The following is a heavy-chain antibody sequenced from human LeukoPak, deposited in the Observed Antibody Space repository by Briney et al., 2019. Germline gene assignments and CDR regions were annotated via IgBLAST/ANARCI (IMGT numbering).Heavy chain of an antibody. D-gene: IGHD6-19*01. J-gene: IGHJ6*02. CDR3: ARALMVAGTNYYYGMDV. CDR2: IRGSNGDT. CDR1: GYSFINSG. V-gene: IGHV1-18*01. Sequence: ASVKVSCKASGYSFINSGISWVRQAPGQGLEWMGWIRGSNGDTSYAQNLQGRVTITADESTSTAYMELSSLRSEDTAVYYCARALMVAGTNYYYGMDVWGQGTTVTVSS.